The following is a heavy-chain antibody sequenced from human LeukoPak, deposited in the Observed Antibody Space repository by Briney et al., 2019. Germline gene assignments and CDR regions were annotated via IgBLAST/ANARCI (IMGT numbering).Heavy chain of an antibody. Sequence: PGRSLRLSCVASGFTFSDYAMSWVSQAPGKGLEWVSGISDSGGSTYYADSVKGRCTISRDNSKNTVSLQMNNLRAEDTAVYFCARHDSFIPYWGQGTLVTVTS. CDR2: ISDSGGST. J-gene: IGHJ4*02. CDR3: ARHDSFIPY. CDR1: GFTFSDYA. V-gene: IGHV3-23*01. D-gene: IGHD3-16*02.